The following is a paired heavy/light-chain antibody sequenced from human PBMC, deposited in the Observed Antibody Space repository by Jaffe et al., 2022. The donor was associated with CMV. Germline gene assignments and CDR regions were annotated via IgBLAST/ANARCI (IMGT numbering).Heavy chain of an antibody. CDR3: ASAFEGYYFDF. Sequence: QVQLQESGPGLVKPSQTLSLSCTVSGASITNAGAYWTWIRQHPGKGLEWIGYIHYTGKTYYNPSLESRVTLSLDTSKNQFSLRVPSVTAADTAIYYCASAFEGYYFDFWGQGTPVTVSS. V-gene: IGHV4-31*03. CDR1: GASITNAGAY. CDR2: IHYTGKT. J-gene: IGHJ4*02. D-gene: IGHD3-16*01.
Light chain of an antibody. CDR1: QGISNY. CDR2: SAS. Sequence: DIQMTQSPSSLSAPVGDRVTITCRASQGISNYLAWYQHKPGRVPKLLIYSASTLQSGVPSRFSGSGSGTDFTLTISSLQPEDVAIYYCQEFTGVPYTFGQGTKVEIK. CDR3: QEFTGVPYT. J-gene: IGKJ2*01. V-gene: IGKV1-27*01.